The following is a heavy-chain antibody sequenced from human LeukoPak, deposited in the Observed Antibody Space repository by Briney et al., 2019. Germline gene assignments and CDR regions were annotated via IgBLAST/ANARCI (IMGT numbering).Heavy chain of an antibody. CDR2: IYHSGST. CDR3: ASLLRGSRFLEWLSEDY. V-gene: IGHV4-4*02. CDR1: GGSISSSNW. J-gene: IGHJ4*02. D-gene: IGHD3-3*01. Sequence: TSGTLSLTCAVSGGSISSSNWWSWVRQPPGKGLEWIGEIYHSGSTNYNPSLKSRVTISVDTSKNQFSLKLSSVTAADTAVYYCASLLRGSRFLEWLSEDYWGQGTLVTVSS.